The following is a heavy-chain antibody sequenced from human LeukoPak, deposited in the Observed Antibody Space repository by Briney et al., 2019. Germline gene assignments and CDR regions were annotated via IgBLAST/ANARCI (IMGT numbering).Heavy chain of an antibody. CDR3: AREQVWFGGNFDY. CDR1: GFTFSIYW. Sequence: GGSLRLSCAASGFTFSIYWMHWVRQVPGKGLVWVSRINGDGRGTNYADSVKGRFTISRDNAKNTLYLQMNSLRAEDTAVYYCAREQVWFGGNFDYWGQGTLVTVSS. CDR2: INGDGRGT. D-gene: IGHD3-10*01. V-gene: IGHV3-74*01. J-gene: IGHJ4*02.